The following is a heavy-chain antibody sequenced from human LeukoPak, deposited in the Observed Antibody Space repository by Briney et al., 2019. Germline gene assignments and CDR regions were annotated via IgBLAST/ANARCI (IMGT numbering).Heavy chain of an antibody. CDR3: ASAWDCSSTTCYVYFDY. Sequence: GASVKVSCKTSGYIFTTYGISWVRQAPGQGLEWMGWISAYIGNTNYAQKLQGRVTMTTDTSTNTAYMELRSLTSDDTAVYYCASAWDCSSTTCYVYFDYWGQGSLVTVSS. CDR2: ISAYIGNT. CDR1: GYIFTTYG. V-gene: IGHV1-18*01. J-gene: IGHJ4*02. D-gene: IGHD2-2*01.